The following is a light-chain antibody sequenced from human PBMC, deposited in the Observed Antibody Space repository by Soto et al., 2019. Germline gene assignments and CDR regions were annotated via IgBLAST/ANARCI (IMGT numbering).Light chain of an antibody. V-gene: IGKV1-39*01. CDR2: AAS. CDR3: QQSYTTPIT. Sequence: DIPMTQSPSSLSASVGDRVIITCRASQTISSHLNWYQQKPGKAPNLLVYAASSLQSGVPSRFTGSGSGTDFTLTISSLQPEDFATYFCQQSYTTPITFGHGTRL. J-gene: IGKJ5*01. CDR1: QTISSH.